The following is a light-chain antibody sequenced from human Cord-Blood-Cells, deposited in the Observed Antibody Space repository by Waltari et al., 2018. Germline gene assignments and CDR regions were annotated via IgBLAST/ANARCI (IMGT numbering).Light chain of an antibody. CDR2: AAS. V-gene: IGKV1-39*01. CDR1: QSITSY. CDR3: HQSYSTPHP. Sequence: DIQMTQSPSSVSASVRDSVTITCRASQSITSYLNGYKQKPGKAPKLLILAASSLQSGVQSRFSGIGSGTDFTLTISSLKPEDFATYYCHQSYSTPHPFGGGTKLEIK. J-gene: IGKJ4*01.